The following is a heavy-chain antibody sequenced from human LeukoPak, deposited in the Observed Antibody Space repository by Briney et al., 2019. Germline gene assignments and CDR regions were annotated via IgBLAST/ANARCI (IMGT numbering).Heavy chain of an antibody. D-gene: IGHD4-23*01. J-gene: IGHJ3*02. Sequence: PGGSLRLSCAASGFTFSNAWTSWVRQAPGKGLEWVGRIKSKTDGGTTDYAAPVKGRFTISRDDSKNTLYLQMNSLKTEDTAVYYCTTDSGNSDAFDIWGQGTMVTVSS. V-gene: IGHV3-15*01. CDR3: TTDSGNSDAFDI. CDR2: IKSKTDGGTT. CDR1: GFTFSNAW.